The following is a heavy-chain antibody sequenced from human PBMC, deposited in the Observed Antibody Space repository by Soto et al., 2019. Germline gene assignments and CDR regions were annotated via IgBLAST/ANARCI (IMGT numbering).Heavy chain of an antibody. D-gene: IGHD3-10*01. CDR3: ARWAKRGELLSPSY. Sequence: ASVKVSCKASGGTFSSYVISWVRQAPGQGLEWMGGIIPMFEKTTYAQRFQGRVTITADESTSTAYMELSSLRSEDTAVYYCARWAKRGELLSPSYWGQGTLVSVSS. CDR1: GGTFSSYV. CDR2: IIPMFEKT. V-gene: IGHV1-69*13. J-gene: IGHJ4*01.